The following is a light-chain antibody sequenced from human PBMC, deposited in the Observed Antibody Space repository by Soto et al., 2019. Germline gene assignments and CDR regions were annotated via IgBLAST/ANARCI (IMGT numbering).Light chain of an antibody. V-gene: IGLV2-11*01. J-gene: IGLJ1*01. Sequence: QSALTQPRSVSGSPGQSVTISCTGTSSDVGGYNYVSWYQQHPGKAPKLMIYDVGKRPSGVPDRFSGSKSGNTASLTISGLQAEDEADYYCCSYAGSYTYVFGTGTQAHRP. CDR1: SSDVGGYNY. CDR2: DVG. CDR3: CSYAGSYTYV.